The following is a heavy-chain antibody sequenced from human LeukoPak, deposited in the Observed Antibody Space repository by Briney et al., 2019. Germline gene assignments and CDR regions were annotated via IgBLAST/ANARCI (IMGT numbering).Heavy chain of an antibody. J-gene: IGHJ3*02. V-gene: IGHV3-23*01. CDR3: ARKGGRDGYSDAFDI. CDR2: ISGSGGST. D-gene: IGHD5-24*01. CDR1: GFTFSSYA. Sequence: GGSLRLSCAASGFTFSSYAMSWVRQAPGKGLEWVSAISGSGGSTYYADSVKGRFTISRDNSKNTLYLQMNSLRAEDTAVYYCARKGGRDGYSDAFDIWGQGTMVTVSS.